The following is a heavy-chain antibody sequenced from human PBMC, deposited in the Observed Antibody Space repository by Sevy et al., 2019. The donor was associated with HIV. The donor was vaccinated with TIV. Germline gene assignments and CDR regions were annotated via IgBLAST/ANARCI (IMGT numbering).Heavy chain of an antibody. J-gene: IGHJ6*03. CDR1: GFTFSSYE. D-gene: IGHD6-19*01. V-gene: IGHV3-48*03. CDR3: AGLAVAGTKRVYYYYMDV. CDR2: IGSSGSTI. Sequence: GGSLRLSCAASGFTFSSYEMNWVRQAPGKGLEWVSYIGSSGSTIYYADSVKGRFTISRDNAKNSLYLQMNSLRAEDTAVYYCAGLAVAGTKRVYYYYMDVWGKGTTVTVSS.